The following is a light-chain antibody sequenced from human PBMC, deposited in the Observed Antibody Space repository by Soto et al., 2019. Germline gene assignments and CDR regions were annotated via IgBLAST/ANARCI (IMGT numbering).Light chain of an antibody. CDR3: QKYNSAPPAT. J-gene: IGKJ3*01. CDR1: QVINNY. Sequence: DIQMTQSPSSLSASVGDRVTISCRASQVINNYLAWYQQRPGKGPKLLIYGASTLQSGVPSRFSGSGSGTDFTLTIRSLQPEDVATYYCQKYNSAPPATFGPGTTVHV. V-gene: IGKV1-27*01. CDR2: GAS.